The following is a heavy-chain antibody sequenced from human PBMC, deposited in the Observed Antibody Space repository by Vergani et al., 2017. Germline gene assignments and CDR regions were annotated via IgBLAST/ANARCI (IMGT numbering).Heavy chain of an antibody. CDR2: INPNSGGT. CDR1: GYTFTGYY. Sequence: QVQLVQSGAEVKKPGASVKVSCKASGYTFTGYYMHWVRQAPGQGLEWMGWINPNSGGTNYAQKFQGRVTMTRDTSISTAYMELSRLRSDDTVVYYCARPDISAALWVGFDPWGQGTLVTVSS. V-gene: IGHV1-2*02. J-gene: IGHJ5*02. CDR3: ARPDISAALWVGFDP. D-gene: IGHD6-13*01.